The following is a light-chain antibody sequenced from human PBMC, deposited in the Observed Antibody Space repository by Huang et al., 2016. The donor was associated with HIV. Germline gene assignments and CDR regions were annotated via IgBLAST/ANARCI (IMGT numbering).Light chain of an antibody. CDR2: TAS. V-gene: IGKV1-12*01. Sequence: DIQMTQSPSSVSASVGDSVTITCRASQSISSWLAWYQQKPGKAPNLLIYTASSLQTGVPSRFSGSGSETEFTLTITSLQPEDFATYYCQQANSFPLTFGQGTRLEIK. J-gene: IGKJ5*01. CDR3: QQANSFPLT. CDR1: QSISSW.